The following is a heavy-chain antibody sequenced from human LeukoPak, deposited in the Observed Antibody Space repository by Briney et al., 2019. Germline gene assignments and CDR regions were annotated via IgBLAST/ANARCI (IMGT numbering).Heavy chain of an antibody. D-gene: IGHD3-10*01. V-gene: IGHV1-8*01. J-gene: IGHJ4*02. CDR1: GYTFTSYD. CDR3: ARGTYYYGSGRGRSVDY. Sequence: ASVKVSCKASGYTFTSYDINWVRQANGQGLEWMGWMNPNSGNTGYAQKFQGRVTMTRNTSISTAYMELSSLRSEDTAVYYCARGTYYYGSGRGRSVDYWGQGALVTVSS. CDR2: MNPNSGNT.